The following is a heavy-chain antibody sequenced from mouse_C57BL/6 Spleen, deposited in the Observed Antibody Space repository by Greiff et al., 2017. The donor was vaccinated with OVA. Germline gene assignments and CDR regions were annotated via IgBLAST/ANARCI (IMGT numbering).Heavy chain of an antibody. CDR2: ISSGSSTI. Sequence: EVMLVESGGGLVKPGGSLKLSCAASGFTFSDYGMHWVRQAPEKGLEWVAYISSGSSTIYYADTVKGRFTISRDNAKNTLFLQMTSLRSEDTAMYYCARRRDYYSAMDYWGQGTSVTVSS. V-gene: IGHV5-17*01. CDR1: GFTFSDYG. J-gene: IGHJ4*01. CDR3: ARRRDYYSAMDY.